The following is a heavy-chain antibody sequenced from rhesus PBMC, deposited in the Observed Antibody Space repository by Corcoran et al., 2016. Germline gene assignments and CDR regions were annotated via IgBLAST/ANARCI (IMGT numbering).Heavy chain of an antibody. CDR2: IDPSDSDT. D-gene: IGHD6-13*01. CDR1: GSSFTSYW. J-gene: IGHJ6*01. V-gene: IGHV5-2*01. CDR3: AKDGGYSSWSGLDS. Sequence: EVQLVQSGAEVKRPGESLKISCKTSGSSFTSYWFCWVRQMPVKGLEWMGAIDPSDSDTRYSPSFQGQVTISADKAISTTYLQWSSLKASDSATYYCAKDGGYSSWSGLDSWGQGVVVTVSS.